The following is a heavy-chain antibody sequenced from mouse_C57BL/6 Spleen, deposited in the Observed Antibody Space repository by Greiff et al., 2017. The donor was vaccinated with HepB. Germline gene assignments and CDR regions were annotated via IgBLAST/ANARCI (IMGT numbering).Heavy chain of an antibody. J-gene: IGHJ4*01. CDR3: ARDGNQGAMDY. CDR1: GFTFSSYA. Sequence: EVKLVGSGGGLVKPGGSLKLSCAASGFTFSSYAMSWVRQTPEKRLEWVATISDGGSYTYYPDNVKGRFTISRDNAKNNLYLQMSHLKSEDTAMYYCARDGNQGAMDYWGQGTSVTVSS. CDR2: ISDGGSYT. V-gene: IGHV5-4*01. D-gene: IGHD4-1*01.